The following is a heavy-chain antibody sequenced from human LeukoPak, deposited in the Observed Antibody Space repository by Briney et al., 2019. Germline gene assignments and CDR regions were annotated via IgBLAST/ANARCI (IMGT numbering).Heavy chain of an antibody. CDR1: GFTFSSYA. Sequence: GGSLRLSXAASGFTFSSYAMSWVRQAPGKGLEWLSAISGSGGSTYYADSVKGRFTISRDNSKNTLYLQMNSLRAEDTAVYYCAKDFDSSGYYDWFDPWGQGTLVTVSS. V-gene: IGHV3-23*01. D-gene: IGHD3-22*01. CDR3: AKDFDSSGYYDWFDP. CDR2: ISGSGGST. J-gene: IGHJ5*02.